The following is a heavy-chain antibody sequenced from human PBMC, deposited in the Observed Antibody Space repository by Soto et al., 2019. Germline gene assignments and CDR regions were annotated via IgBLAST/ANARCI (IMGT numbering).Heavy chain of an antibody. CDR2: IKQDGSEK. V-gene: IGHV3-7*01. CDR3: ARGQRWLQLPW. J-gene: IGHJ4*02. Sequence: GGSLRLSCAASGFTFSSYWVSWVRQAPGKGLEWVANIKQDGSEKYYVDSVKGRFTISRDNAKNSLYLQMNSLRAEDTAVYYCARGQRWLQLPWGGQGTLVTVS. CDR1: GFTFSSYW. D-gene: IGHD5-12*01.